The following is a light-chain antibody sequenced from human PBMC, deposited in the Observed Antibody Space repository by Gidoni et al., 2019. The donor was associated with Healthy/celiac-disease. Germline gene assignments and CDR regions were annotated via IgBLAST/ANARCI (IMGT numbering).Light chain of an antibody. CDR1: KLGDKY. J-gene: IGLJ2*01. V-gene: IGLV3-1*01. CDR2: QDS. CDR3: QAWDSSTVV. Sequence: YELTQPPSVSVSPGQTASITCSGDKLGDKYACWYQPKPGQSPVLVIDQDSKRPSGIPERFAGSNSGKTATLTISGTKAMDEADYYWQAWDSSTVVVGGGTKLTVL.